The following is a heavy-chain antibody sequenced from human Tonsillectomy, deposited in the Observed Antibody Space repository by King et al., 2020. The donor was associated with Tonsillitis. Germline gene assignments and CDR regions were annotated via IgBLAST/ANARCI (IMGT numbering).Heavy chain of an antibody. CDR3: ARGQWLDNS. J-gene: IGHJ4*02. Sequence: VQLQQWGAGLLKPSETLSLTCAVYGGSFSDYHWSWIRQLPGKGLEYFGKINRSGNTNYNPSLESRVTMSVDTSKNQFSLNLISVTAADTAVYYCARGQWLDNSWGQGILVTVSS. V-gene: IGHV4-34*01. CDR1: GGSFSDYH. D-gene: IGHD6-19*01. CDR2: INRSGNT.